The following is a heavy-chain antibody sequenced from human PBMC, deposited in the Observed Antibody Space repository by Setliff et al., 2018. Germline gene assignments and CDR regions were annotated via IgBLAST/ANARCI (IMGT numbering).Heavy chain of an antibody. V-gene: IGHV5-51*01. CDR3: ARGYCSSTSCYGNWFDP. CDR2: IYPGDSDT. Sequence: GESLTISCKGSGYSFTSYWIGWVRQMPGKGLEWIGIIYPGDSDTRYSPSFQGQVTISADKSISTAYLQWSSLKASDTAMYYCARGYCSSTSCYGNWFDPWGQGTLVTVSS. D-gene: IGHD2-2*01. J-gene: IGHJ5*02. CDR1: GYSFTSYW.